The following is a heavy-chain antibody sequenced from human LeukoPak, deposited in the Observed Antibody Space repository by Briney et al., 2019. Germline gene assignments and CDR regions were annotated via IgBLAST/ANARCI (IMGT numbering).Heavy chain of an antibody. CDR2: ISGSGGNT. Sequence: QSGGSLRLSCAASGLTFSSCSMTWVRQAPGKGLEWVSCISGSGGNTYYADSVKGRFTISRDNSKNTLYLQLNSLRAEDTAIYYCANGRGPNTGPTLDYWGQGTLVTVSS. CDR1: GLTFSSCS. J-gene: IGHJ4*02. V-gene: IGHV3-23*01. CDR3: ANGRGPNTGPTLDY. D-gene: IGHD2-15*01.